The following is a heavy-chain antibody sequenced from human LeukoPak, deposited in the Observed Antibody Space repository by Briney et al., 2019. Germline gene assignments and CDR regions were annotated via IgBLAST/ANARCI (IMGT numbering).Heavy chain of an antibody. CDR2: SSNSGSST. Sequence: PGGSLRLSCAASGFTFSSYAMSWVRQAPGKGLEWVSISSNSGSSTHYAGSVKGRFTISRDNSKNTLYLQMNRLRAEDTAVYYCARVSDYSNYFDYWGEGTLVSVSS. D-gene: IGHD4-11*01. V-gene: IGHV3-23*01. CDR3: ARVSDYSNYFDY. CDR1: GFTFSSYA. J-gene: IGHJ4*02.